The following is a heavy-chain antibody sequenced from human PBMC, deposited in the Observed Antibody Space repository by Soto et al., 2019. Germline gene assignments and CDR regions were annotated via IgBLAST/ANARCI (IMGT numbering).Heavy chain of an antibody. CDR1: GFTFSSYG. Sequence: QVQLVESGGGVVQPGRSLRLSCAASGFTFSSYGMHWVRQATGKGLEWVAVIWYDGSNKYYADSVKGRFTISRDNSKNTLYLQMNSLRAEDTAVYSCERDMYYAAFSMDVWGQGTTVTVSS. D-gene: IGHD2-2*01. J-gene: IGHJ6*02. CDR2: IWYDGSNK. CDR3: ERDMYYAAFSMDV. V-gene: IGHV3-33*01.